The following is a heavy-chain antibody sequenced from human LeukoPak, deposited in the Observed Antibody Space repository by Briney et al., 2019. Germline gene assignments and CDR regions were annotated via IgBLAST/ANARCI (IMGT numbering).Heavy chain of an antibody. CDR1: GGTFSSYA. CDR2: IIPIFGTA. J-gene: IGHJ6*03. CDR3: ARSPTMVRGGDYYYYYMDV. D-gene: IGHD3-10*01. Sequence: GASVKVSCKASGGTFSSYAISWVRQAPGQGLEWMGGIIPIFGTANYAQKFQGRVTITADESTSTACMELSSLRSEDTAVYYCARSPTMVRGGDYYYYYMDVWGKGTTVTISS. V-gene: IGHV1-69*13.